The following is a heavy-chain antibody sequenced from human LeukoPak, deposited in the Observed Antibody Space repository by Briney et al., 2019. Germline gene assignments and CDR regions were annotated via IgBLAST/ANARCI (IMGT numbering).Heavy chain of an antibody. V-gene: IGHV1-2*02. CDR3: ARLIGSRGYCSGGSCRQRLDP. CDR2: INPNSGGT. CDR1: GYTFTGYY. Sequence: GASVKVSCKASGYTFTGYYMHWVRQAPGQGLEWMGWINPNSGGTNYAQKFQGRVTMTRDTSISTAYMELSRLRSDDTAVYYCARLIGSRGYCSGGSCRQRLDPWGQGTLVTVSS. J-gene: IGHJ5*02. D-gene: IGHD2-15*01.